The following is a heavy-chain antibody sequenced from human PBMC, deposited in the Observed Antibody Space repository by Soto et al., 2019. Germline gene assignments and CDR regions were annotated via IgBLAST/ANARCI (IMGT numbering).Heavy chain of an antibody. CDR3: ALGLRAAAGSRGGYYYYGMDV. V-gene: IGHV3-23*01. J-gene: IGHJ6*02. CDR1: GFTFSSYA. D-gene: IGHD6-13*01. Sequence: EVQLLESGGGLVQPGGSLRLSCAASGFTFSSYAMSWVRQAPGKGLEWVSAISGSGGSTYYADSVKGRFTISRDNSKNSLYLQMNRLRAEEKAVYYCALGLRAAAGSRGGYYYYGMDVLGQGTTVTVSS. CDR2: ISGSGGST.